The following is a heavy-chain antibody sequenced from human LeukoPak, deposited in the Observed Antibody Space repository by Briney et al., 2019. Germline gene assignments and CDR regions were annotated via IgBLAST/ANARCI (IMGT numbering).Heavy chain of an antibody. Sequence: ASVKVSCKASGYTFTSYGISWVRQAPGQGLEWMGWISAYNGNTNYAQKLQGRVTMTTDTSTSTAYMELRSLRSDDTAVYYCARDFSITIFGVVIRYMDVWGNGTTVTVSS. CDR3: ARDFSITIFGVVIRYMDV. V-gene: IGHV1-18*01. D-gene: IGHD3-3*01. J-gene: IGHJ6*03. CDR1: GYTFTSYG. CDR2: ISAYNGNT.